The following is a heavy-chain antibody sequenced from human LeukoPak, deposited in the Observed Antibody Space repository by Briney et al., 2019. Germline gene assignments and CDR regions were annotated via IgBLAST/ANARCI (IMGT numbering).Heavy chain of an antibody. Sequence: SETLSLTCTVSGGSISSGDYYWSWIRQPPGKGLEWIGYIYYSGSTNYNPSLKSRVTISVDTSKNQFSLKLSSVTAADTAVYYCAREKGGAYFDYWGQGTLVTVSS. CDR1: GGSISSGDYY. J-gene: IGHJ4*02. CDR2: IYYSGST. D-gene: IGHD1-26*01. V-gene: IGHV4-30-4*01. CDR3: AREKGGAYFDY.